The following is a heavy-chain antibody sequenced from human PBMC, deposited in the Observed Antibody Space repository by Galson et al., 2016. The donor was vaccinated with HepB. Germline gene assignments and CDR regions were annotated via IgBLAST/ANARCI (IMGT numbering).Heavy chain of an antibody. CDR1: GFTFRSYW. V-gene: IGHV3-7*01. D-gene: IGHD3-10*01. CDR2: ITPDGSEK. J-gene: IGHJ4*02. CDR3: ARRSGSGSAARFDY. Sequence: SLRLSCAASGFTFRSYWMSWVRQAPGRGLEWVANITPDGSEKYYVDAAKGRFTFSRDNPKNSLYLQMNSLRAEDTGVYYWARRSGSGSAARFDYWGQGTLVTVSS.